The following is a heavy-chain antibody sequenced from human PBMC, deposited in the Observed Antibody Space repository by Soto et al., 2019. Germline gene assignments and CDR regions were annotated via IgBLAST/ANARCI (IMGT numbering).Heavy chain of an antibody. V-gene: IGHV3-23*01. Sequence: SGGSLRLSCAASGFTFSSYAMSWVRQAPGKGLEWVSAISGSGGSTYYADSVKGRFTISRDNSKNTLYLQMNSLRAEDTAVYYWAKSPYYDYNWFDPWGQASLVTVSS. D-gene: IGHD3-3*01. CDR1: GFTFSSYA. CDR3: AKSPYYDYNWFDP. CDR2: ISGSGGST. J-gene: IGHJ5*02.